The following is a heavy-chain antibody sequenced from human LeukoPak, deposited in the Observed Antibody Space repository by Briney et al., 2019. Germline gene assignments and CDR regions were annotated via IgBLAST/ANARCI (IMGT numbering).Heavy chain of an antibody. J-gene: IGHJ4*02. Sequence: PGGSLRLSCAASGFTFSDYYMSWIRQAPGKGLAWVSYISSSGSTIYYADSVKGRFTISRDNAKNSLYLQMNSLRAEDTAVYYCARAREYGSGSYYGYWGQGTLVTVSS. CDR2: ISSSGSTI. CDR3: ARAREYGSGSYYGY. V-gene: IGHV3-11*01. CDR1: GFTFSDYY. D-gene: IGHD3-10*01.